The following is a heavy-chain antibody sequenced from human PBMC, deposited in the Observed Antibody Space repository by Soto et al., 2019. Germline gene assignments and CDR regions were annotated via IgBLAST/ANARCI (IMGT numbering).Heavy chain of an antibody. Sequence: ASVKVSCKASGYTFTSYGISWVRQAPGQGLEWMGWISACNGNTNYAQKLQGRVTMTTDTSTSIAYMELRSLRSDDTAVYYCARRLLIVVVPAAIDRGWFDPRGQGTLVTVSS. V-gene: IGHV1-18*01. CDR2: ISACNGNT. CDR3: ARRLLIVVVPAAIDRGWFDP. D-gene: IGHD2-2*01. CDR1: GYTFTSYG. J-gene: IGHJ5*02.